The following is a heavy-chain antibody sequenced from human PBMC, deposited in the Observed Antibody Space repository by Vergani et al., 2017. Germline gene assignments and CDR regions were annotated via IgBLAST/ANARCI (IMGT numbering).Heavy chain of an antibody. D-gene: IGHD3-9*01. J-gene: IGHJ5*02. V-gene: IGHV1-69*12. CDR1: GGTFSSYA. Sequence: QVQLVQSGAEVKKPGSSVKVSCKASGGTFSSYAISWVRQAPGQGLEWMGGIITIFGTANYAQKFQGRVTITADESTSTAYMELSSLRSEDTAVYYCARRAYYDILTGYDWFDPWGQGTLVTVSS. CDR2: IITIFGTA. CDR3: ARRAYYDILTGYDWFDP.